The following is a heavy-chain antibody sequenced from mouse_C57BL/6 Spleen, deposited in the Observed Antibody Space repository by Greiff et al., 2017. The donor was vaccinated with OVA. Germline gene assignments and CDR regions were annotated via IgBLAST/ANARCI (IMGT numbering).Heavy chain of an antibody. CDR2: IHPNSGST. J-gene: IGHJ2*01. CDR3: ARSFYYYGSSYRLNY. CDR1: GYTFTSYW. D-gene: IGHD1-1*01. V-gene: IGHV1-64*01. Sequence: QVQLQQPGAELVKPGASVKLSCKASGYTFTSYWMHWVKQRPGQGLEWIGMIHPNSGSTNYNEKFKSKATLTVDKSSSTAYMQLSSLTSEDSAVYYCARSFYYYGSSYRLNYWGQGTTLTVSS.